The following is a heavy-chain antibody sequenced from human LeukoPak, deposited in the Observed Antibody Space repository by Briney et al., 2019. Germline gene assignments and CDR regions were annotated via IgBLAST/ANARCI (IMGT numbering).Heavy chain of an antibody. J-gene: IGHJ4*02. V-gene: IGHV3-33*01. CDR3: AGEIFGSGSYPDS. CDR1: GFAFNTYA. Sequence: GGSLRLSCAASGFAFNTYAMHWVRQAPGQGLEWVALIWHDGSHKFYSNSVRGQFTISRDNSKNTVSLQMNNLRPEDTAVYYCAGEIFGSGSYPDSWGQGTLVTVSS. D-gene: IGHD3-10*01. CDR2: IWHDGSHK.